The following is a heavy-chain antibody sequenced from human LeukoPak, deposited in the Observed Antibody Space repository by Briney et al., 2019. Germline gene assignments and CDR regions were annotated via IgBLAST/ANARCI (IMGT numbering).Heavy chain of an antibody. V-gene: IGHV3-30*02. D-gene: IGHD7-27*01. CDR3: AKDFNWGYYYYYMDV. CDR1: GFTFSSYG. J-gene: IGHJ6*03. Sequence: HPGGSLRLSCAASGFTFSSYGMHWVRQAPGKGLEWVAFIRYDGSNKYYADSVKGRFTISRDNSKNTLYLQMNSLRAEDTAVYYCAKDFNWGYYYYYMDVWGKGTTVTVSS. CDR2: IRYDGSNK.